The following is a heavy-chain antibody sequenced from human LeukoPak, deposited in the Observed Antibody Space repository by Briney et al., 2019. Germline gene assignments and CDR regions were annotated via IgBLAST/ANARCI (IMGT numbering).Heavy chain of an antibody. CDR2: MNPSSGNT. CDR3: ARAATGDFDY. CDR1: GYTFTSYD. J-gene: IGHJ4*02. Sequence: GASVKVSCKASGYTFTSYDIIWVRQATGQGLEWMGWMNPSSGNTGYAQKFQGRVTMTRNTSISTAYMELSSLRSEGTAVYYCARAATGDFDYWGQGTLVTVSS. D-gene: IGHD7-27*01. V-gene: IGHV1-8*01.